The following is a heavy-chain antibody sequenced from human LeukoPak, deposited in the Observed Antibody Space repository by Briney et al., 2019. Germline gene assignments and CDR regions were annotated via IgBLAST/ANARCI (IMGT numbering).Heavy chain of an antibody. CDR1: GFTFSSYA. CDR3: AKDRGIYCRSTSCLQELLDF. D-gene: IGHD2-2*01. J-gene: IGHJ4*02. CDR2: ICGSGGRT. Sequence: GGSLRLSCAASGFTFSSYAMSWVRQAPGKGLEWVSAICGSGGRTYYADSVKGRFTISRDTSKNTLYLQMNSLRAEDTAVYYCAKDRGIYCRSTSCLQELLDFWGQGTLVTVSS. V-gene: IGHV3-23*01.